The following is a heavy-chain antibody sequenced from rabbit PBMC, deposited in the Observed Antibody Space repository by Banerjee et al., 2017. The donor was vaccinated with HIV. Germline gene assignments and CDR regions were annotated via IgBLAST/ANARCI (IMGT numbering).Heavy chain of an antibody. V-gene: IGHV1S47*01. CDR2: ITYGGSA. Sequence: QEQLVESGGGLVQPGGSLKLSCKASGFDFSSYGVSWVRQAPGKGLEWIGYITYGGSAYYASWVKGRFTISRDNAQNTVSLQLNSLTAADTATYFCARENDGDGACSLWGPGTLVTVS. CDR3: ARENDGDGACSL. J-gene: IGHJ4*01. CDR1: GFDFSSYG. D-gene: IGHD2-1*01.